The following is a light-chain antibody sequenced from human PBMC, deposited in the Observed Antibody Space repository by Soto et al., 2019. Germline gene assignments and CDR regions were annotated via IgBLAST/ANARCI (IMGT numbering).Light chain of an antibody. Sequence: DIQMIQSPSSLSASVGDRVTITCRASQIIRTYLNWYQQKSGKAPKHHIYSASSLQSGVPSRFSGSGEGTNFTLPISSLQPEDFATYYGQQGYSNLPYTFGQGTKVDIK. J-gene: IGKJ2*01. CDR2: SAS. CDR1: QIIRTY. V-gene: IGKV1-39*01. CDR3: QQGYSNLPYT.